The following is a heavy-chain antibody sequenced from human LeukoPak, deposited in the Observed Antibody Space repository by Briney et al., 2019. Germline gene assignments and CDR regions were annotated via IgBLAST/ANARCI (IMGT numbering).Heavy chain of an antibody. CDR3: ARDRVGLTTGGFFDY. D-gene: IGHD7-27*01. Sequence: GRSLRLSCAPSGFIVSSNYMSSVRQAPGKGLEWVSVIYSGGSTYYADSVRGRFTISRDNSKSTLYLQMNSLRTEDTSVYYCARDRVGLTTGGFFDYWGQGTLVTVSS. CDR1: GFIVSSNY. J-gene: IGHJ4*02. CDR2: IYSGGST. V-gene: IGHV3-66*01.